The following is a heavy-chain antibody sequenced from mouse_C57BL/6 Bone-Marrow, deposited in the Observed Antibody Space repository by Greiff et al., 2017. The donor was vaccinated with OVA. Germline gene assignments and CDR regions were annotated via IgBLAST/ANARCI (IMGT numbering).Heavy chain of an antibody. CDR1: GFTFNTYA. CDR3: VRDTINTVVAGDWYFDV. CDR2: IRSKSSNYAT. V-gene: IGHV10-3*01. Sequence: EVQRVESGGGLVQPKGSLKLSCAASGFTFNTYAMHWVRQAPGKGLEWVARIRSKSSNYATYYADSVKDRFTISRDDSKSMLYLQMNNLKTEDTAMYYCVRDTINTVVAGDWYFDVWGTGTTVTVSS. D-gene: IGHD1-1*01. J-gene: IGHJ1*03.